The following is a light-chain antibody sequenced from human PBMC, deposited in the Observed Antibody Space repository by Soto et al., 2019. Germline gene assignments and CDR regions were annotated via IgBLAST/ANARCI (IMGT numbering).Light chain of an antibody. CDR1: QSVSGN. CDR3: QQYRAWPLT. Sequence: EIVMTQSPVTLSVSPGERATLSCRSSQSVSGNYIAWYQQKPGQAPRLLIYGASTRATGIPGRFTGSGSGKEFSLSITSLQSEDFAVYYCQQYRAWPLTFGQGTTVEIK. J-gene: IGKJ1*01. CDR2: GAS. V-gene: IGKV3-15*01.